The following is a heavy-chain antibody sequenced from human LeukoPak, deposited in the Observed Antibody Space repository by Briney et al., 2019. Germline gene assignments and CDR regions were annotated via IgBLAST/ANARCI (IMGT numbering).Heavy chain of an antibody. CDR2: IYYSGST. V-gene: IGHV4-59*11. J-gene: IGHJ3*02. CDR1: GGSISSHY. D-gene: IGHD3-3*01. Sequence: SETVSLTCTVSGGSISSHYWSWMRQPPGKGLEWMGYIYYSGSTDYNPSLKSGGTMTVDASKNQFSLKVISVPAADTAVYYCARILQFLELFSDGSFDIWGQGTMVTVSS. CDR3: ARILQFLELFSDGSFDI.